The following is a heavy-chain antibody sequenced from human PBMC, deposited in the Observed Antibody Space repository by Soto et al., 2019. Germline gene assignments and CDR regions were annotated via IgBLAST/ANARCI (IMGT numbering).Heavy chain of an antibody. J-gene: IGHJ6*02. D-gene: IGHD2-8*01. CDR2: ISYDGSNK. Sequence: PGGSLRLSCAASGFTFSSYGMHWVRQAPGKGLEWVAFISYDGSNKYYADSVKGRFTISRDNSKNTLYLQMNSLRAEDTAVYYCAKDIVLMVYAIRGDYYYYGMDDWGQGTTVTVAS. CDR1: GFTFSSYG. CDR3: AKDIVLMVYAIRGDYYYYGMDD. V-gene: IGHV3-30*18.